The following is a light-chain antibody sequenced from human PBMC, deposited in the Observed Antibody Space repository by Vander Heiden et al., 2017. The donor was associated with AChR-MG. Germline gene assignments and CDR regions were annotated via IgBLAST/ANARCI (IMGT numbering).Light chain of an antibody. Sequence: QSALTQPASVSGSPGQSITISCTGTSSDVGGYNYVSWYQQHPGKAPKLMSYDGSNRPSCVSNRFSGSKSGNTASLTISGLQAEDEADYYCSSYTSSSTLGVFGTGTKVTVL. CDR3: SSYTSSSTLGV. V-gene: IGLV2-14*01. J-gene: IGLJ1*01. CDR2: DGS. CDR1: SSDVGGYNY.